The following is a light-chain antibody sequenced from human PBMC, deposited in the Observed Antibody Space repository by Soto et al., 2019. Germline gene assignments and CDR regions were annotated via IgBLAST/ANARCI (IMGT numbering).Light chain of an antibody. Sequence: EIVLTQSPGTLSLSPGERATLSCRASQSVSSSYLAWYQQKPGQAPRFLIYSASSRATGIPDRFSGSGSGTDFTLAISRVEPEDFAVYFCQQYADSPITFGQGTRLEI. J-gene: IGKJ5*01. V-gene: IGKV3-20*01. CDR1: QSVSSSY. CDR3: QQYADSPIT. CDR2: SAS.